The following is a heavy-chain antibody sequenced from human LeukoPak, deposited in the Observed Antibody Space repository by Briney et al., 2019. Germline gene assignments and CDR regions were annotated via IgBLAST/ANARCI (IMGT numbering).Heavy chain of an antibody. CDR2: IYYSGST. D-gene: IGHD2-2*01. CDR3: ARAGRCSSTRCSGGPYGDY. V-gene: IGHV4-31*03. J-gene: IGHJ4*02. CDR1: GGSISSGGYY. Sequence: SETLSLTCTVSGGSISSGGYYWSWIRQHPGKGLEWIGYIYYSGSTYYNPSLKSRVTISVDTSKNQFSLKLSSVTAADTAVYYCARAGRCSSTRCSGGPYGDYWGQGTLVTVSS.